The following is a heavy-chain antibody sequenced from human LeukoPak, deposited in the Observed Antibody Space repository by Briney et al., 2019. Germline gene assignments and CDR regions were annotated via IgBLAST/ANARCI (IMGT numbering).Heavy chain of an antibody. CDR3: AKDRLGATAWFDY. V-gene: IGHV3-30*18. CDR2: ISYDGSNK. CDR1: GFTFSSYG. Sequence: GGSLRLSCAASGFTFSSYGMHWVRQAPGKGLEWVAVISYDGSNKYYADSVKGRFTISRDNSKNTLYLQINSLRAEDTAIYYCAKDRLGATAWFDYWGQGTLVTVSS. J-gene: IGHJ4*02. D-gene: IGHD1-26*01.